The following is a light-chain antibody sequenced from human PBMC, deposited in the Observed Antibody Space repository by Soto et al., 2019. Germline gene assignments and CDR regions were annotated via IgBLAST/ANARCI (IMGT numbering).Light chain of an antibody. CDR2: KAS. V-gene: IGKV1-5*03. CDR3: QQYENYST. J-gene: IGKJ4*01. Sequence: DIQMTQSPSTLSASVGDRVTITCRASQSISTWLAWYQQKPGKAPKLLIYKASNLESGVSSRFSGSGSGTEFTLTISCLQPDDFATYYCQQYENYSTFGGGTKVEIK. CDR1: QSISTW.